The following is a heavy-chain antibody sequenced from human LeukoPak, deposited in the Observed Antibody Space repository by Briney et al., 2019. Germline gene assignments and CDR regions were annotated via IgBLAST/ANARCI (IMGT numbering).Heavy chain of an antibody. J-gene: IGHJ6*02. CDR1: GYTLTSYA. CDR2: INAGNGNT. CDR3: ARDLGSSSWYENYGMDV. V-gene: IGHV1-3*01. Sequence: ASVKVSCKASGYTLTSYAMHWVRQAPGQRLEWMGWINAGNGNTKYSQKFQGRVTITRDTSASTAYMELSSLRSEDTAVYYCARDLGSSSWYENYGMDVWGQGTTVTVSS. D-gene: IGHD6-13*01.